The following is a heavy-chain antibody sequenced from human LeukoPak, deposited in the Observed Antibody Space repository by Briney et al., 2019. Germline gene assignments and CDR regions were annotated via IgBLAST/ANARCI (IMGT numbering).Heavy chain of an antibody. J-gene: IGHJ4*02. D-gene: IGHD3-16*01. CDR1: GYTFTSYG. CDR2: ISAYNGNT. Sequence: GASVKVSCKASGYTFTSYGISWVRQAPGQGLEWMGWISAYNGNTNYAQKLQGRVTMTTNTSTSTAYMELRSLRSDDTAVYYCARVTGTIFGGEWGFDYWGQGTLVTVSS. V-gene: IGHV1-18*01. CDR3: ARVTGTIFGGEWGFDY.